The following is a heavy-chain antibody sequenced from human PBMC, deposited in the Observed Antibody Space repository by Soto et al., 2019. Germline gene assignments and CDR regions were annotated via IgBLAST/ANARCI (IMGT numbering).Heavy chain of an antibody. J-gene: IGHJ6*02. V-gene: IGHV3-30-3*01. CDR3: ARQMVRYFDWFATYYYYYGMDV. CDR2: ISYDGSNK. D-gene: IGHD3-9*01. Sequence: QVQLVESGGGVVQPGRSLRLSRAASGFTFSSYAMHWVRQAPGKGLEWVAVISYDGSNKYYADSVKGRFTISRDNSKNTLYLQMNSLRAEDTAVYYCARQMVRYFDWFATYYYYYGMDVWGQGTTVTVSS. CDR1: GFTFSSYA.